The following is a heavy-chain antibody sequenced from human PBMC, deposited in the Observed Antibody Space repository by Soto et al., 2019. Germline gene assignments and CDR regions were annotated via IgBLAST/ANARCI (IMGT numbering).Heavy chain of an antibody. CDR1: GGSFSPNY. V-gene: IGHV4-4*09. Sequence: QVQLQESGPGLVKPSETLSLTCTVSGGSFSPNYWAWIRQPPGKGLEWVGYIYFGGTTSYNPSLSSRVALSLATSNRQFSLRPLPVTAADTAVYYGASPGAYYPSLAPCGPGTLVTVPS. CDR3: ASPGAYYPSLAP. CDR2: IYFGGTT. D-gene: IGHD2-8*02. J-gene: IGHJ5*02.